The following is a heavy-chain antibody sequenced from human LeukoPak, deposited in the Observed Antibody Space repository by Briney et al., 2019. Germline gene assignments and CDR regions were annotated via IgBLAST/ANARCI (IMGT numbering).Heavy chain of an antibody. V-gene: IGHV3-30*03. D-gene: IGHD1-1*01. CDR3: ARDWKDPAAFDI. CDR1: GFTFSSYG. Sequence: GGSLRLSCAASGFTFSSYGMHWVRQAPGKGLEWVAVISYDGTNKYYADSVKGRFTISRDNAKNTVYLQVNSLRAEDTAVYYCARDWKDPAAFDIWGQGTMVTVSS. CDR2: ISYDGTNK. J-gene: IGHJ3*02.